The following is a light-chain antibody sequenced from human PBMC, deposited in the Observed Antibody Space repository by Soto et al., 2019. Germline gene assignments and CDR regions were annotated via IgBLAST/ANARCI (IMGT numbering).Light chain of an antibody. CDR1: SSDVGNYNL. J-gene: IGLJ3*02. CDR3: CSYAGSSTGV. CDR2: EVT. V-gene: IGLV2-23*02. Sequence: QSALTQPASVSGSPRQSITISCTGTSSDVGNYNLVSWFQQHPGKAPKLMIYEVTKRPSGVSNRFSGSKSGNTASLTISGLLPEDEADYYCCSYAGSSTGVFGGGTKLTVL.